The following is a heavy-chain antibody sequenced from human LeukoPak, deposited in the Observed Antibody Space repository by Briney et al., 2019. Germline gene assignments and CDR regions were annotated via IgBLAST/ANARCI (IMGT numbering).Heavy chain of an antibody. Sequence: SETLSLTCTVSGGSITGSYWNWIRQSPGKGLESIGYISYTGSANYNPSLKSRVTMSVDTSKNHFSLRLTSVTAADTAVYYCANRGVWGPGTTVIVSS. J-gene: IGHJ6*02. V-gene: IGHV4-59*01. CDR1: GGSITGSY. CDR3: ANRGV. D-gene: IGHD3-10*01. CDR2: ISYTGSA.